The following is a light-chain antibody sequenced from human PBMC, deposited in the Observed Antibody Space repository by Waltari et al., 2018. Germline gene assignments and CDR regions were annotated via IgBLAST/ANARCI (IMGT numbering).Light chain of an antibody. CDR3: QSYDTTLSVV. V-gene: IGLV1-40*01. CDR1: GSNIGAGYD. Sequence: QSVLTQPPSVSGAPGQRVTISCTGSGSNIGAGYDVHWYRQLPGKAPTLLIYGVNTRPPVVSDRFSGSQFDTSASLAIAGLQADDEADYYCQSYDTTLSVVFGGGTKLTVL. J-gene: IGLJ2*01. CDR2: GVN.